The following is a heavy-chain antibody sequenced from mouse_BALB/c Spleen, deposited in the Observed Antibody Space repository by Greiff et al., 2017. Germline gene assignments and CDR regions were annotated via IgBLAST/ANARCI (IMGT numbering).Heavy chain of an antibody. CDR3: TRDGKGRYYAMDY. V-gene: IGHV1-69*02. CDR1: GYTFTSYW. CDR2: IYPSDSYT. J-gene: IGHJ4*01. D-gene: IGHD2-1*01. Sequence: QVQLQQPGAELVRPGASVKLSCKASGYTFTSYWINWVKQRPGQGLEWIGNIYPSDSYTNYNQKFKDKATLTVDKSSSTAYMQLSSPTSEDSAVYYCTRDGKGRYYAMDYWGQGTSVTVSS.